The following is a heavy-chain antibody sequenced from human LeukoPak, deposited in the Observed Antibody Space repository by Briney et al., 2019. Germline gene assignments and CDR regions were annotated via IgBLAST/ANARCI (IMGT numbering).Heavy chain of an antibody. Sequence: GGSLRLSCAASGFTFSSYSMNWVRQAPGKGLEWVSSISSSSSYIYYADSVKGRFTISRDNAKNSLYLQMNSLRAEDTAVYYCARDPFPLYYYDSSGLDWGQGTLVTVSS. J-gene: IGHJ4*02. CDR1: GFTFSSYS. V-gene: IGHV3-21*04. CDR3: ARDPFPLYYYDSSGLD. CDR2: ISSSSSYI. D-gene: IGHD3-22*01.